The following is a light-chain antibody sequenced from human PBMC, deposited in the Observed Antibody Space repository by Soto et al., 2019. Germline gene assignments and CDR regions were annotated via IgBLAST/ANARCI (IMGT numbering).Light chain of an antibody. CDR3: SSYTSSSTLVV. CDR2: EVS. CDR1: SSDVGGYNY. Sequence: QSALTQPASVSGSPGQSITISCTGTSSDVGGYNYVSWYQQRPGKAPKLMIYEVSNRPSGVSYRFSGSKSANTASLTISGLQAEDEADYYCSSYTSSSTLVVFGTGTKLTVL. J-gene: IGLJ1*01. V-gene: IGLV2-14*01.